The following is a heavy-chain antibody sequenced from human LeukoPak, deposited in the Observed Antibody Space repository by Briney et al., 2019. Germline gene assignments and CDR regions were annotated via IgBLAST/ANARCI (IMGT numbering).Heavy chain of an antibody. CDR1: GGSISSSNW. D-gene: IGHD3-10*01. CDR2: IYHSGST. J-gene: IGHJ4*02. CDR3: ARDLMYYYGSGSYSPWDY. V-gene: IGHV4-4*02. Sequence: SGTLSLTCAVSGGSISSSNWWSWVRQPPGKGLEWIGEIYHSGSTYYNPSLKSRVTISVDTSKNQFSLKLSSVTAADTAVYYCARDLMYYYGSGSYSPWDYWGQGTLVTVSS.